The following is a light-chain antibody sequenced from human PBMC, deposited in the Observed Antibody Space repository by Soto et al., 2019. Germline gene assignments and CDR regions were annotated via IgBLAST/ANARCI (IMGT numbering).Light chain of an antibody. CDR2: GTS. J-gene: IGKJ1*01. V-gene: IGKV3-20*01. Sequence: EIVLTQSPGTLSLSPGDRATLSCRASQSLSVSYMAWYQQRPGQAPRLLIYGTSTRAAGVPDRFSGSGSGTDFTLAISRLEPEDFAVYYWHQFGDSPQTVGQGTTVEI. CDR1: QSLSVSY. CDR3: HQFGDSPQT.